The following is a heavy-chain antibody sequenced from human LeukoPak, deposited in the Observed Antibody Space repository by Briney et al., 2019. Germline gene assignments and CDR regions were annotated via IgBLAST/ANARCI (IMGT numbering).Heavy chain of an antibody. CDR1: GGSISSYY. V-gene: IGHV4-59*01. J-gene: IGHJ4*02. CDR2: IHYSGNT. Sequence: PSETLSLTCTVSGGSISSYYWSWTRQPPGKGLEWIGYIHYSGNTNYNPSLKSRVTISVDTSKNQFSLKLSSVTAADTAVYYCAGSGGLANTGAVFDYWGQGTLVTVSS. D-gene: IGHD3-10*01. CDR3: AGSGGLANTGAVFDY.